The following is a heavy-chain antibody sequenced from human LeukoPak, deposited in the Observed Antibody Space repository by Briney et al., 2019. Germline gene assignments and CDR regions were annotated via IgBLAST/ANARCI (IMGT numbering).Heavy chain of an antibody. J-gene: IGHJ3*02. CDR2: IKQDGSEK. CDR1: GFTFSSYW. Sequence: GGSLRLSCAASGFTFSSYWMSWVRQAPGKGLEWVANIKQDGSEKYYVDSVKGRFTISRDNAKNSLYLQMNSLRAEDTAVYYCARSGKVGATLIDAFDIWGQGTMVTVSS. CDR3: ARSGKVGATLIDAFDI. D-gene: IGHD1-26*01. V-gene: IGHV3-7*01.